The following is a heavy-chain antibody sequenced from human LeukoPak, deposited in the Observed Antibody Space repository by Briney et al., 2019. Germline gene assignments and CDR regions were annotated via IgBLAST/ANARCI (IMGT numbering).Heavy chain of an antibody. CDR1: GFTFSSYW. J-gene: IGHJ4*02. V-gene: IGHV3-7*01. D-gene: IGHD5-18*01. CDR3: ARDRGYFY. CDR2: IDQDGSEK. Sequence: GGSLRLSCAASGFTFSSYWMSWVRQVPGKGLEWVANIDQDGSEKYYVDSVKGRFTISRGNAKNALYLQMNSLRAEDTAVYYCARDRGYFYWGQGTLVTVSS.